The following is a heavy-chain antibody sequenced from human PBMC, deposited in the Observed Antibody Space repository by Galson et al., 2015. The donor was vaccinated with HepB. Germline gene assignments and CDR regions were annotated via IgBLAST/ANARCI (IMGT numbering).Heavy chain of an antibody. V-gene: IGHV3-23*01. D-gene: IGHD2-2*02. CDR3: AKDPWGYTKGSTATPFAT. Sequence: SLRLSCAASGFTFSSYAMSWVRQAPGKGLEWVSAISGSGGSTYYADSVKGRFTISRDNSKNTLYLQMNSLRAEDTAVYYCAKDPWGYTKGSTATPFATWGQGTLVTVSS. CDR1: GFTFSSYA. J-gene: IGHJ5*02. CDR2: ISGSGGST.